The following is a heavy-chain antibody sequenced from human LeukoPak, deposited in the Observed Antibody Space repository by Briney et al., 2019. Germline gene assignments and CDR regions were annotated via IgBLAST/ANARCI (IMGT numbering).Heavy chain of an antibody. D-gene: IGHD2-15*01. CDR3: GRDALVGYFSYYYMDV. J-gene: IGHJ6*03. CDR1: GGSLSSHY. Sequence: SETLSLTCTVSGGSLSSHYWTWVRQFPGKGLGWIGDISNSGSTNYNPSLKSRVTISIDTSKIQFSLKLSSVTAADTAVYYCGRDALVGYFSYYYMDVWGKGTTVTVSS. CDR2: ISNSGST. V-gene: IGHV4-59*11.